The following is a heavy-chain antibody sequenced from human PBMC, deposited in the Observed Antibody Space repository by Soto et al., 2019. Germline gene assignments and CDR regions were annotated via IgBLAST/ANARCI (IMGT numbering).Heavy chain of an antibody. CDR3: AVRKTGSFFDY. V-gene: IGHV3-48*03. CDR1: GFTFSSYE. Sequence: GGSLRLSCAASGFTFSSYEMNWVRQAPGKGLEWVSYISSSGSTIYYADSVKGRFTISRDNSKNTLYLQMNSLRAEDTAVYYCAVRKTGSFFDYWGQGTLVTVSS. CDR2: ISSSGSTI. D-gene: IGHD1-26*01. J-gene: IGHJ4*02.